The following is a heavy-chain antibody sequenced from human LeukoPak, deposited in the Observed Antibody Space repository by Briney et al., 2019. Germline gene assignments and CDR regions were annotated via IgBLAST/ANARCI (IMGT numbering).Heavy chain of an antibody. D-gene: IGHD3-3*01. J-gene: IGHJ6*02. CDR3: AKDIGRFLEWSRWRNYYYYYGMDV. V-gene: IGHV3-30*18. CDR2: ISYDGSNK. Sequence: SGGSLRLSCAASGFTFSSYGMHWVRQAPGKGLEWVAVISYDGSNKYYADSVKGRFTISRDNSKNTLYLQMNSLRAEDTAVYYCAKDIGRFLEWSRWRNYYYYYGMDVWGQGTTVTVFS. CDR1: GFTFSSYG.